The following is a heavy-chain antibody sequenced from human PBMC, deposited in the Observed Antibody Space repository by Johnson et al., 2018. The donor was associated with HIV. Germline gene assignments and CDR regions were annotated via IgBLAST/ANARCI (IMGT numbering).Heavy chain of an antibody. CDR1: GFTVSSNY. V-gene: IGHV3-53*01. CDR3: ARDGWGSRGWDDAFDI. Sequence: VQLVESGGGLIQPGGSLRLSCVGSGFTVSSNYMSWVRQAPGKGLEWVSVIYSGGSTYYADSVKGRFTIYRDTSKNTLYFQMNGLRAEDTAVYYCARDGWGSRGWDDAFDIWGQGTMVTVSS. J-gene: IGHJ3*02. CDR2: IYSGGST. D-gene: IGHD6-19*01.